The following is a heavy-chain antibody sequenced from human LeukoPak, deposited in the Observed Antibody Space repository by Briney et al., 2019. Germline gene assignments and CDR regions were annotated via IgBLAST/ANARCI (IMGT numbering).Heavy chain of an antibody. CDR3: TRAIAALDY. CDR2: IRSKAYGGTT. D-gene: IGHD6-13*01. Sequence: GGSLRLSCAASGFTFSDYYMSWIRQAPGKGLEWVGFIRSKAYGGTTEYAASVKGRFTISRDDSKSIAYLQMNSLKTEDTAVYYCTRAIAALDYWGQGTLVTVSS. CDR1: GFTFSDYY. V-gene: IGHV3-49*03. J-gene: IGHJ4*02.